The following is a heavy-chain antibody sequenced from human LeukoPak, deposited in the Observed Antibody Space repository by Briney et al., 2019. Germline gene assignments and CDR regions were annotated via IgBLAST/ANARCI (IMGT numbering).Heavy chain of an antibody. CDR1: GGSISSGGYY. J-gene: IGHJ4*02. CDR3: ARITSYTHGGFDY. D-gene: IGHD3-16*01. V-gene: IGHV4-31*03. CDR2: IYYSGGT. Sequence: SETLSLTCTVSGGSISSGGYYWSWIRQHPGKRLEWIGYIYYSGGTYYNPSLKSRVTISVDTSKNQFSLRLSSVTAADTAVYYCARITSYTHGGFDYWGQGTLVTVSS.